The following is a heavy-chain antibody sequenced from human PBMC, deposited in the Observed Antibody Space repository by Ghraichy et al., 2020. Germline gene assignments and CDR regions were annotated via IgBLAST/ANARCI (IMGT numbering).Heavy chain of an antibody. CDR3: ARDRGDFWSGYYPNWFDP. J-gene: IGHJ5*02. V-gene: IGHV4-59*01. Sequence: SETLSLTCSVSGGSISSYYWSWIRQPPGKGLEWIGYIYYSGSTNYNPSLKSRATISVDTSKNKFSLKLSSVTAADTAVYYCARDRGDFWSGYYPNWFDPWGQGTLVTVSS. D-gene: IGHD3-3*01. CDR2: IYYSGST. CDR1: GGSISSYY.